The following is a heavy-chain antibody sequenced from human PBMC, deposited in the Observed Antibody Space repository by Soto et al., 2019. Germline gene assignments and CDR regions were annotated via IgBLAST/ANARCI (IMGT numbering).Heavy chain of an antibody. CDR1: GYTFTSYD. CDR3: ARGSPDYGGNSVPSNYYYYYGMDV. V-gene: IGHV1-8*01. D-gene: IGHD4-17*01. J-gene: IGHJ6*02. Sequence: ASVKVSCKASGYTFTSYDINWVRQATGQGLEWMGWMNPKSGNTGYAQKFQGRVTMTRNTSISTAYMELSSLRSEDTAVYYCARGSPDYGGNSVPSNYYYYYGMDVWGQGTTVTVSS. CDR2: MNPKSGNT.